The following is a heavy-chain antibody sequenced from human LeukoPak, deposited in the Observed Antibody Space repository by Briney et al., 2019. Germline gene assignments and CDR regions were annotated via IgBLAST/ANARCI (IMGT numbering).Heavy chain of an antibody. V-gene: IGHV1-69*04. CDR1: GGTFSSYA. J-gene: IGHJ4*02. Sequence: SVTVSCTASGGTFSSYAISWVRQAPGQGLEWMGTIISILGIANYAQKFQGRVTITADKSTSPAYMELSSLRSEDTAVYYCARDAGATHPYYFDYWGQGTLVTVSS. CDR3: ARDAGATHPYYFDY. CDR2: IISILGIA. D-gene: IGHD1-26*01.